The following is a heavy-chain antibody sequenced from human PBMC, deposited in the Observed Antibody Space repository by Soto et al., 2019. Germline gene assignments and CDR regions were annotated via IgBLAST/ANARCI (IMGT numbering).Heavy chain of an antibody. CDR1: GFTFSSYS. J-gene: IGHJ4*02. Sequence: EVQLVESGGGLVKPGGSLRLSCAASGFTFSSYSMNWVRQAPGKGLEWVSSISSSSSYIYYADSVKGRFTISRDNAKNSLYLQINSLRAEDTAVYYCAREGYNWNSGSLDYWGQGTLVTVSS. D-gene: IGHD1-7*01. V-gene: IGHV3-21*01. CDR2: ISSSSSYI. CDR3: AREGYNWNSGSLDY.